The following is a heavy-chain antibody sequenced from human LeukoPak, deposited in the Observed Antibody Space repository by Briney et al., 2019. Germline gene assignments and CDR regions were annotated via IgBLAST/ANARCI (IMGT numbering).Heavy chain of an antibody. CDR2: IYYSGST. J-gene: IGHJ4*02. CDR3: ARSAGHFDY. Sequence: SETLSLTCTVSGGSISSSSYYWGWIRQPPGKGLEWIGSIYYSGSTYYNPSLKSRVTISVDTSKNQFSLKLSSVTAADTAVYYCARSAGHFDYWGQGTLVTVSS. V-gene: IGHV4-39*07. CDR1: GGSISSSSYY. D-gene: IGHD6-19*01.